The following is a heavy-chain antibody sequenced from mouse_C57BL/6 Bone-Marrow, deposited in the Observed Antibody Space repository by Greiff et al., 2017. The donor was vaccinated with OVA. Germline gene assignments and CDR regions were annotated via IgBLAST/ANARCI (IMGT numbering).Heavy chain of an antibody. Sequence: LVEPGASVKMSCKASGYTFTDYYMNWVKQSHGKSLEWIGVINPYNGGTSYNQKFKGKATLTVDKSSSTAYMELNSLTSEDSAVYYCARFEDGYDYFDYWGQGTTLTVSS. D-gene: IGHD2-2*01. CDR1: GYTFTDYY. V-gene: IGHV1-19*01. CDR2: INPYNGGT. J-gene: IGHJ2*01. CDR3: ARFEDGYDYFDY.